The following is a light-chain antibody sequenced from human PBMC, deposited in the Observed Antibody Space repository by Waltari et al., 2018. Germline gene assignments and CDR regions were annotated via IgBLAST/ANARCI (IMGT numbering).Light chain of an antibody. CDR1: QSLVLSDGNTY. J-gene: IGKJ4*01. CDR2: KVS. CDR3: MQSTQFRT. Sequence: EIVMTQTPLSSPVTLGQPASISCRSSQSLVLSDGNTYLSWLHHRPGQPPRLLIYKVSNRVSGVPDRVSGSGAGTDFTLKISRVTAEDVGIYYCMQSTQFRTFGGGTRVEIK. V-gene: IGKV2-24*01.